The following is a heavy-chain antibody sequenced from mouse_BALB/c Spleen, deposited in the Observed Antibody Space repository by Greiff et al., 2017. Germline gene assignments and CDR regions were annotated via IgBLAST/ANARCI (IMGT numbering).Heavy chain of an antibody. Sequence: VQLQQSGPELVKPGASVRISCKASGYTFTSYYIHWVKQRPGQGLEWIGWIYPGNVNTKYNEKFKGKATLTADTSSSTAYMQLSSLTSEDSAVYFCAREGVYYGSSSLFDYWGQGTTLTVSS. D-gene: IGHD1-1*01. CDR1: GYTFTSYY. J-gene: IGHJ2*01. V-gene: IGHV1S56*01. CDR3: AREGVYYGSSSLFDY. CDR2: IYPGNVNT.